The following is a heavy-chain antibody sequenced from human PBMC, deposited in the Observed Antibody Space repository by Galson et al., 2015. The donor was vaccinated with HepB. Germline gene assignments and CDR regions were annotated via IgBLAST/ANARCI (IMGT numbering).Heavy chain of an antibody. J-gene: IGHJ3*02. D-gene: IGHD3-10*01. CDR3: ALLAYYYARGHAFDI. CDR1: GYSFTSYW. V-gene: IGHV5-51*03. Sequence: QSGAEVKKPGESLKISCKGSGYSFTSYWIGWVRQMPGKGLEWMGIIYPGDSDTRYSPSFQGQVTISADKSISTAYLQWSSLKASDTAMYYCALLAYYYARGHAFDIWGQGTMVTVSS. CDR2: IYPGDSDT.